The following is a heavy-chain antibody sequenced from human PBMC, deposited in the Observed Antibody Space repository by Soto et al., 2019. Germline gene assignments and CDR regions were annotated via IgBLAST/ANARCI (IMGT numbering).Heavy chain of an antibody. V-gene: IGHV3-7*01. CDR2: IKQDGSEK. Sequence: GGSLRLSCAASGFTFSSYWMSWVRQAPGKGLEWVANIKQDGSEKYYVDSVKGRFTISRDNAKNSLYLQMNSLRAEDTAVYYCERVAPITGTPPDAFDRWGKGTMVTVAS. CDR1: GFTFSSYW. J-gene: IGHJ3*02. D-gene: IGHD1-20*01. CDR3: ERVAPITGTPPDAFDR.